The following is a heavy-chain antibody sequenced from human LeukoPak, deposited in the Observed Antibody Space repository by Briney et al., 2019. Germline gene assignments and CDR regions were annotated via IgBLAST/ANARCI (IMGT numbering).Heavy chain of an antibody. CDR3: ARETKLMGFASGLGFNY. J-gene: IGHJ4*02. Sequence: SETLSLTCTVSGGPIRGWYWSWIRQSPGRGLEWIGYIYDSETTNYNPSLKTRVTISIDMSKNHFYLRLRSVNTADTAVYYCARETKLMGFASGLGFNYWGQGTXVTXXS. D-gene: IGHD3-16*01. CDR1: GGPIRGWY. CDR2: IYDSETT. V-gene: IGHV4-4*08.